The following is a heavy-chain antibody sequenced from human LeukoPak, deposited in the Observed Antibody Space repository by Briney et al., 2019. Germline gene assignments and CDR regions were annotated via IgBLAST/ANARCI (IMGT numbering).Heavy chain of an antibody. CDR1: GFTFSSYS. J-gene: IGHJ4*02. CDR2: ISSSSSSI. V-gene: IGHV3-21*01. Sequence: GGSLRLSCAASGFTFSSYSMNWVRQAPGKGLEWVSSISSSSSSIYYADSVQGRFTISRDNAKNSLYLQMDSLRAEDTAVYYCARAMGLQRQLAVDYWGQGTQVTVSS. CDR3: ARAMGLQRQLAVDY. D-gene: IGHD6-13*01.